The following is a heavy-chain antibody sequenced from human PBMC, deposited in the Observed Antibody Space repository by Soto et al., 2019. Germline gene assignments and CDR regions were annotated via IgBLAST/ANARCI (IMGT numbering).Heavy chain of an antibody. CDR2: ISSSSSTI. D-gene: IGHD2-15*01. J-gene: IGHJ4*02. V-gene: IGHV3-48*01. Sequence: PGGSLRLSCAASGFTFSSYSMNWVRQAPGKGLEWVSYISSSSSTIYYADSVKGRFTISRDNAKNSLYLQMNSLRAEDTAVYYCARDRSAATGFYFDYWGQGTLVTVSS. CDR3: ARDRSAATGFYFDY. CDR1: GFTFSSYS.